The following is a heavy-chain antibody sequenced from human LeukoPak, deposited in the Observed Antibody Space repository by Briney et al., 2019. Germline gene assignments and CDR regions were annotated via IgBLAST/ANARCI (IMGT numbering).Heavy chain of an antibody. CDR2: INPNSGGT. J-gene: IGHJ4*02. D-gene: IGHD2-2*01. V-gene: IGHV1-2*02. CDR3: ARDVCSSTSCYACDY. CDR1: GYTFTGYY. Sequence: ASVKVSCKASGYTFTGYYMHWVRQAPGQGLEWMGWINPNSGGTNYAQKFQGRVTMTRDTSISTAYMELSRLRSDDTAVYYCARDVCSSTSCYACDYWGQGTLVTVSS.